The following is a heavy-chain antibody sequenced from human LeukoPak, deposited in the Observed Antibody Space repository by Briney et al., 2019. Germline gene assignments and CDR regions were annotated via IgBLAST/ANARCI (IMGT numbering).Heavy chain of an antibody. Sequence: GGSLRLSCAASGFTFSTYWMHWVRQAPGKGLVWVSRISSDGSITGYADSVKGRFTISRDNAKNTLYLQMNSLRAEDTAVYYCARVPSSSHGAFDIWGQGTMVTVSS. CDR1: GFTFSTYW. CDR2: ISSDGSIT. CDR3: ARVPSSSHGAFDI. V-gene: IGHV3-74*01. D-gene: IGHD6-13*01. J-gene: IGHJ3*02.